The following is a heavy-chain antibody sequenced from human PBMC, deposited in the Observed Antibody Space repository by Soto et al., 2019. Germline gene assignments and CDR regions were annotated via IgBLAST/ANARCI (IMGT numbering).Heavy chain of an antibody. CDR2: ISYDGSNK. D-gene: IGHD4-17*01. V-gene: IGHV3-30*04. CDR3: ARDRALYGDFDY. Sequence: GSLRLSCAASGFTFSSYAMHWVRQAPGKGLEWVAVISYDGSNKYYADSVKGRFTISRDNSKNTLYLQMNSLRAEDTAVYYCARDRALYGDFDYWGQGTLVTVSS. CDR1: GFTFSSYA. J-gene: IGHJ4*02.